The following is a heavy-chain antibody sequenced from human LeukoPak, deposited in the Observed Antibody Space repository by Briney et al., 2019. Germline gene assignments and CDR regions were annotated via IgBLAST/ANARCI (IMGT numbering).Heavy chain of an antibody. CDR1: GFRFSDYY. Sequence: GGSLRLSCAASGFRFSDYYMSWIRQAPGKGLEWVAVIWYDGSNKYYADSVKGRFTISRDNSKNTLYLQMNSLRAEDTAVYYCAKDPAAAGTDYYYYYMDVWGKGTTVTVSS. V-gene: IGHV3-30*02. CDR3: AKDPAAAGTDYYYYYMDV. D-gene: IGHD6-13*01. CDR2: IWYDGSNK. J-gene: IGHJ6*03.